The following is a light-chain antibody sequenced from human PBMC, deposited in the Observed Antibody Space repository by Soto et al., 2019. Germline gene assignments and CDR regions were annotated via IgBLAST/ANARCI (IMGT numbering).Light chain of an antibody. V-gene: IGKV3-11*01. CDR3: QQRSNWPPT. CDR2: DAS. J-gene: IGKJ4*01. CDR1: QSVSSY. Sequence: EIVLTQSPATLSLSPGERATLSCRASQSVSSYLAWYQQKPGQAPRLLIYDASNRATGIPARFSGSGSGTDFTLTISSLEPEDFEVYYCQQRSNWPPTLGGGTKVDI.